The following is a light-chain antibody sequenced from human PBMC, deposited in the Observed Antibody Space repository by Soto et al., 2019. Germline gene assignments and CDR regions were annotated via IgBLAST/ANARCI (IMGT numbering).Light chain of an antibody. CDR1: QSISIN. V-gene: IGKV3D-15*01. CDR2: AGS. J-gene: IGKJ1*01. Sequence: EIVLTQSPGTLSVSPGDRVTLSCRASQSISINLAWCQHKPGQAPRLLIHAGSTRATGIPARISGSGSGTEFTLTISSLQSEDFAVYYCQQFRNWPWTFGQGTKVDIK. CDR3: QQFRNWPWT.